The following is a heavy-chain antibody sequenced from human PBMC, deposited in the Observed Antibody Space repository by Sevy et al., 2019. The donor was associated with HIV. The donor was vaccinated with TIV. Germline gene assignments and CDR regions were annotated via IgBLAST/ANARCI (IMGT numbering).Heavy chain of an antibody. J-gene: IGHJ4*02. Sequence: SETLSLTCAVYGGSFSGYYWSWIRQPPGKGLEWIGEINHSGSTNYNPSLKSRVTISVDTSKNQFSLKLSSVTAADTAVYYCAIIGRGRDGYNYGGDDLDYWGQGTLVTVSS. V-gene: IGHV4-34*01. CDR2: INHSGST. CDR3: AIIGRGRDGYNYGGDDLDY. D-gene: IGHD5-12*01. CDR1: GGSFSGYY.